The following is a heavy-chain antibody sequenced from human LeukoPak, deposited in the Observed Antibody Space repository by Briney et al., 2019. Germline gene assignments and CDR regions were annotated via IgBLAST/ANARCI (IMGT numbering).Heavy chain of an antibody. Sequence: GGSLRLSCAASGSTFSSYAMHWVRQAPGKGLEWVAVISYDGSNKYYADSVKGRFTISRDNSKNTLYLQMNSLRAEDTAVYYCARDSDRYDSSGYYDYWGQGTLVTVSS. J-gene: IGHJ4*02. CDR2: ISYDGSNK. D-gene: IGHD3-22*01. CDR1: GSTFSSYA. CDR3: ARDSDRYDSSGYYDY. V-gene: IGHV3-30-3*01.